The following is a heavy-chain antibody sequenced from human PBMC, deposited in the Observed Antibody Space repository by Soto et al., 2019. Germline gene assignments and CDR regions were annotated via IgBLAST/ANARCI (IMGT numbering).Heavy chain of an antibody. CDR1: GYTFTNYG. Sequence: QVQLVQSEAEVKKPGASVKVSCKASGYTFTNYGIFWLRQAPGQGLEWMGWINPYNGNTYYAQKVQGRVTMTTDTSTSTAYMELRSLRSDDTAVYYCARVPTDSSGYYKYYFDYWGRGTLVTVSS. V-gene: IGHV1-18*04. CDR2: INPYNGNT. D-gene: IGHD3-22*01. J-gene: IGHJ4*02. CDR3: ARVPTDSSGYYKYYFDY.